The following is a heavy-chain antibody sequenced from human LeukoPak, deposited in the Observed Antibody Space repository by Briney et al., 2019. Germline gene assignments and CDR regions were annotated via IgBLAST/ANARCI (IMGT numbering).Heavy chain of an antibody. Sequence: GGSLRLSCAASGFTFSSYAMSWVRQAPGKGLEWVSAISGSGGSTYYADSVKGRFTISRDNAKNSLYLQMNSLRAEDTAVYYCASGSYVFDYWGQGTLVTVSS. J-gene: IGHJ4*02. V-gene: IGHV3-23*01. CDR2: ISGSGGST. CDR3: ASGSYVFDY. D-gene: IGHD1-26*01. CDR1: GFTFSSYA.